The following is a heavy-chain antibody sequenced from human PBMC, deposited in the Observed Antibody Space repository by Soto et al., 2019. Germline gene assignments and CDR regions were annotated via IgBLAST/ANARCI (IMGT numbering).Heavy chain of an antibody. V-gene: IGHV4-30-4*01. CDR1: GGSISSGDYY. CDR2: IYYSGST. J-gene: IGHJ4*02. CDR3: ARGIADIVVVVADEYYFDY. D-gene: IGHD2-15*01. Sequence: PSETLSLTCTVSGGSISSGDYYWSWIRQPQGKGLEWIGYIYYSGSTYYNPSLKSRVTISVDTSKNQFSLKLSSVTAADTAVYYCARGIADIVVVVADEYYFDYWGQGTLVTVSS.